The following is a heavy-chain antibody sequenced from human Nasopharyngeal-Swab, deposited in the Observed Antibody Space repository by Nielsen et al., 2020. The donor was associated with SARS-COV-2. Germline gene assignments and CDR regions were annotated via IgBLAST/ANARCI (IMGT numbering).Heavy chain of an antibody. CDR2: IYSTGST. D-gene: IGHD6-19*01. Sequence: CIGQCPGNALEWIGLIYSTGSTYYNPSLKSRVTISVDTSKNQFSLRLTSVTAADTAVYYCAREERGYSSGWYSSWFDPWGQGTLVTVSS. CDR3: AREERGYSSGWYSSWFDP. V-gene: IGHV4-39*07. J-gene: IGHJ5*02.